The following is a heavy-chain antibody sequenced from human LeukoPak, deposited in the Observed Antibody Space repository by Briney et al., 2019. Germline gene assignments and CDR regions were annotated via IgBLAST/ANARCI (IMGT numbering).Heavy chain of an antibody. CDR1: GFSVSDYS. V-gene: IGHV3-11*05. J-gene: IGHJ4*02. CDR2: VMSGRGST. D-gene: IGHD3-16*01. CDR3: ARERRGSYYAFES. Sequence: GGSLRLPCAASGFSVSDYSISWIRQSPGKGPEWISYVMSGRGSTNYADSVKGRFTISRDNAKNSVALQLDGLRADDTAVYFCARERRGSYYAFESWGQGTLVTVSS.